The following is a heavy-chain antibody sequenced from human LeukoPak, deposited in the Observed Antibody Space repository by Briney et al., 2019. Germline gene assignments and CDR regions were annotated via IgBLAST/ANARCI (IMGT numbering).Heavy chain of an antibody. Sequence: GGSLRLSCADSGFTFSTYAMSWVRQAPGKGLEWVSAISGSGGSTYYADSVKGRFTISRDNSKNTLYLQMNSLRAEDTAVYYCAKDSYSGSYGYFDYWGQGTLVTVSS. D-gene: IGHD1-26*01. CDR2: ISGSGGST. J-gene: IGHJ4*02. V-gene: IGHV3-23*01. CDR3: AKDSYSGSYGYFDY. CDR1: GFTFSTYA.